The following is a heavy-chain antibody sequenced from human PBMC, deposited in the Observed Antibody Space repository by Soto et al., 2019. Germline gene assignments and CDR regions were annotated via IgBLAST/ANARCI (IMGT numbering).Heavy chain of an antibody. V-gene: IGHV3-15*01. J-gene: IGHJ4*02. Sequence: GGSLRLSCATSGFTFSNAWMSWVRQAPGEGLEWVGRIKTKADGGTTDYGAPVKGRFTISRDDSKNTLYLEMNSLKTEDTAVYYCATRAGFGDSERFAYWGPGTLVTVSS. CDR1: GFTFSNAW. CDR2: IKTKADGGTT. D-gene: IGHD3-10*01. CDR3: ATRAGFGDSERFAY.